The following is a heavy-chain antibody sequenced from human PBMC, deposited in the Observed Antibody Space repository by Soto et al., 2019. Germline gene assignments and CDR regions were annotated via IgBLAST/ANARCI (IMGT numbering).Heavy chain of an antibody. V-gene: IGHV3-33*01. Sequence: QVQLVESGGGVVQPGRSLRLSCAASGSTFSSYGMHWVRQAPGKGLEWVAIIWYDGSNKYYADSVKGRFTISRDNSKYTLFLQMKSLRAEDTAVYYCARSVNYYDSSVGWIDPWGQGTLVTVSS. CDR2: IWYDGSNK. CDR3: ARSVNYYDSSVGWIDP. CDR1: GSTFSSYG. D-gene: IGHD3-22*01. J-gene: IGHJ5*02.